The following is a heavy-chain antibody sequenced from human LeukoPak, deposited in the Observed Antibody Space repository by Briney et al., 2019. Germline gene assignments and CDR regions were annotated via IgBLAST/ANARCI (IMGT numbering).Heavy chain of an antibody. V-gene: IGHV1-46*01. CDR2: INPSGGST. CDR1: GFTFSSYG. CDR3: HLGYGGNSILLDY. Sequence: GGSLRLSCAASGFTFSSYGMHWVRQAPGQGLEWMGIINPSGGSTSYAQKFQGRVTMTRDTSTSTVYMELSSLRSEDTAVYYCHLGYGGNSILLDYWGQGTLVTVSS. D-gene: IGHD4-23*01. J-gene: IGHJ4*02.